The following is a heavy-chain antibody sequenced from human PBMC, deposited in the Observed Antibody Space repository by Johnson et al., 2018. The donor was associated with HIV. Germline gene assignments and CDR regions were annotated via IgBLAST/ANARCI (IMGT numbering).Heavy chain of an antibody. V-gene: IGHV3-66*01. D-gene: IGHD2-2*02. CDR1: GFTVSSNY. CDR2: IYSGGST. J-gene: IGHJ3*02. CDR3: AVVKYCSSTSCYMEDAFDI. Sequence: VQLVESGGGLVQPGGSLRLSCAASGFTVSSNYMSWVRPAPGKGLEWVSVIYSGGSTYYADSVKGRFTIARDNSKNTRYRQMNSLSAEDTAVYYCAVVKYCSSTSCYMEDAFDIWGQGTMVTVSS.